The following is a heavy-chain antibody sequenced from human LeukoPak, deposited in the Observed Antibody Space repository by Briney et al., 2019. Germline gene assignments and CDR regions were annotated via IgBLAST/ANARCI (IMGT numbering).Heavy chain of an antibody. Sequence: PSEILSLTCAVYGGSFSGYYWSWIRQPPGKGLEWIGEINHSGSTNYNPSLKSRVTISVDTSKNQFSLKLSSVTAADTAVYYCAREEIRSWFDPWGQGTLVTVSS. V-gene: IGHV4-34*01. CDR2: INHSGST. J-gene: IGHJ5*02. D-gene: IGHD5-24*01. CDR1: GGSFSGYY. CDR3: AREEIRSWFDP.